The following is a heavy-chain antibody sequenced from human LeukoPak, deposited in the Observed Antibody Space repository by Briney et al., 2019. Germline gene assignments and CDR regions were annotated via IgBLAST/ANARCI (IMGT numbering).Heavy chain of an antibody. Sequence: GRSLRLSCAASGFTFDDYAMHWVRQAPGKGLEWVSGISWNSGSIGYADSVKGRFTISRDNAKNSLYLQMNSLRAEDTALYYCAKERGYCSSTSCYNWFDPWGQGTLVTVSS. V-gene: IGHV3-9*01. CDR1: GFTFDDYA. CDR2: ISWNSGSI. CDR3: AKERGYCSSTSCYNWFDP. D-gene: IGHD2-2*01. J-gene: IGHJ5*02.